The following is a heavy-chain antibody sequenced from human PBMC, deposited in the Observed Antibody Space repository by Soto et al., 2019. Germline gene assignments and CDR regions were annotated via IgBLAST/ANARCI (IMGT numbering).Heavy chain of an antibody. CDR1: GFSLSTSGVG. Sequence: QITLKESGPTLVKPTQTLTLTCTFSGFSLSTSGVGVAWIRQPPGKALEWLARIYWDDDKRYRPSLESRLTITKDTSKTQVVLTMTNMDSVDTATYYCAYLPCSGGSCYWFSFSGMDVWGQGTTVTVSS. CDR2: IYWDDDK. D-gene: IGHD2-15*01. CDR3: AYLPCSGGSCYWFSFSGMDV. V-gene: IGHV2-5*02. J-gene: IGHJ6*02.